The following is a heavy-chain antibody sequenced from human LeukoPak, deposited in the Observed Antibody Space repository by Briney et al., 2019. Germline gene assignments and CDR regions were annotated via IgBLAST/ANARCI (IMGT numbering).Heavy chain of an antibody. D-gene: IGHD3-3*01. Sequence: PGGSLRLSCAASGFTFSSYSMNWVRQAPGKGLEWVSYISSSSSTIYYADSVKGRFTISRDNAKNSLYLQMNSLRAKDTAVYYCARADFWSGYQGDYWGQGTLVTVSS. CDR1: GFTFSSYS. V-gene: IGHV3-48*01. J-gene: IGHJ4*02. CDR2: ISSSSSTI. CDR3: ARADFWSGYQGDY.